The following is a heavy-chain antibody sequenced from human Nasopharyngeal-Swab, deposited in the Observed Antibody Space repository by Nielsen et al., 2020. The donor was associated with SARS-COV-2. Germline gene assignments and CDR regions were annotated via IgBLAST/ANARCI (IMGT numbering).Heavy chain of an antibody. CDR1: GFTFFSGHW. CDR3: ARDSVSITTYLDH. V-gene: IGHV3-7*03. CDR2: IKPDGSEK. J-gene: IGHJ4*02. D-gene: IGHD3-22*01. Sequence: GESLKISCEATGFTFFSGHWMSWVRQAPGKGLEWVANIKPDGSEKNYVDSVRGRFTISRDNARNSLYLQINSLRAEDTAIYYCARDSVSITTYLDHWGQGTLVTVSS.